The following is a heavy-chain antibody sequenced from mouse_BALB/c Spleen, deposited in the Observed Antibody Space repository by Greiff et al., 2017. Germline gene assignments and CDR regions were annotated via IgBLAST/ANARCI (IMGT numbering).Heavy chain of an antibody. Sequence: VQLQQSGAELAKPGASVKMSCKASGYTFTSYWMHWVKQRPGQGLEWIGYINPSTGYTEYNQKFKDKATLTADKSSSTAYMQLSSLTSEDSAVYYCAREGGTSYAMDYWGQGTSVTVSS. CDR2: INPSTGYT. V-gene: IGHV1-7*01. D-gene: IGHD5-1*01. CDR1: GYTFTSYW. CDR3: AREGGTSYAMDY. J-gene: IGHJ4*01.